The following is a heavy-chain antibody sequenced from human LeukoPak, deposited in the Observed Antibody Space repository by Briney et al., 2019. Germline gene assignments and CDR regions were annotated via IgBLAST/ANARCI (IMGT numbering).Heavy chain of an antibody. CDR2: IFYSGST. CDR1: GGSTSSSSYY. D-gene: IGHD3-10*01. V-gene: IGHV4-39*01. CDR3: ASYYYGSGSYWTRWNY. Sequence: VKPSETLSLTCTVSGGSTSSSSYYWGWIRQPPGKGLEWIGSIFYSGSTYYNPSLKSRVTISVDTSKNQFSLKLSSVTAADTAVYYCASYYYGSGSYWTRWNYWGQGTLVTVSS. J-gene: IGHJ4*02.